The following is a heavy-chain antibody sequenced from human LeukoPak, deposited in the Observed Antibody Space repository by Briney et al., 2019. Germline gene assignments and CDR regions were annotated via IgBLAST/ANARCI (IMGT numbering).Heavy chain of an antibody. D-gene: IGHD3-10*01. CDR2: ISSNGGST. Sequence: GSLRLSCAASGFTFSSYAMHWVRQAPGKGLEYVSTISSNGGSTYYANSVKGRFTISRDNSKNTLYLQMGSLRAEDMAVYYCARACLYYYGSGSYPGYWGQGTLVTVSS. CDR1: GFTFSSYA. V-gene: IGHV3-64*01. J-gene: IGHJ4*02. CDR3: ARACLYYYGSGSYPGY.